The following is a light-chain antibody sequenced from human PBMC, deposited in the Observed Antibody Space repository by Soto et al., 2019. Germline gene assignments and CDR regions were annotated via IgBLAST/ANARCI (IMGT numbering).Light chain of an antibody. V-gene: IGKV2-30*02. CDR2: RVP. CDR1: QSLVHSDGNTY. CDR3: MQGTYRRT. J-gene: IGKJ1*01. Sequence: DVVMTQTRLSLSVAPGQPACISCRSIQSLVHSDGNTYLNWFQQRPGQSPRRLIYRVPNRDSGVPDRFSGSGSATDFTLKISRVEAEDVGAYYCMQGTYRRTFGQGTKVDIK.